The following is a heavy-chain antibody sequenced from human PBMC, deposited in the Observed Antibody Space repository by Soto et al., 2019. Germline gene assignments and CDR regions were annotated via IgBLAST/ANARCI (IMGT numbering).Heavy chain of an antibody. V-gene: IGHV2-5*01. J-gene: IGHJ6*02. CDR1: GFSLSTPKLG. Sequence: GSGPTLVNPTQTLTLTCTFSGFSLSTPKLGVGWIRQPPGKALEWLALTYWNGDTRYRPSLKSRLTITKDTSKNQVVLIMTNMDPVDTATYYCARIKGITYDWVADGMDVWGQGTTVTVSS. CDR3: ARIKGITYDWVADGMDV. D-gene: IGHD3-9*01. CDR2: TYWNGDT.